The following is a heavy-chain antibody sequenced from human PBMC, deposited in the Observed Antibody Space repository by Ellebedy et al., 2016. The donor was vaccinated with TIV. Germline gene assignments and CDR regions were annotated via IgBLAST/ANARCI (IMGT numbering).Heavy chain of an antibody. J-gene: IGHJ6*02. D-gene: IGHD1-26*01. V-gene: IGHV3-53*04. CDR3: ARDKVDSGSYLGGNYYYYGMDV. CDR2: IYSGGST. Sequence: PGGSLRLSCAASGFTVSSNYMSRVRQAPGKGLEWVSVIYSGGSTYYADSVKGRFTISRHNSKNTLYLQMNSLRAEDTAVYYCARDKVDSGSYLGGNYYYYGMDVWGQGTTVTVSS. CDR1: GFTVSSNY.